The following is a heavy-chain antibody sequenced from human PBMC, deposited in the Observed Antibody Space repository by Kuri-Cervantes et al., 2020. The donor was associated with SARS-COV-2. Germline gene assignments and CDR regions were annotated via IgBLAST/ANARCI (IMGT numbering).Heavy chain of an antibody. J-gene: IGHJ3*02. D-gene: IGHD6-6*01. CDR1: GGSFSGYY. Sequence: GSLRLSCAVYGGSFSGYYWSWIRQPPGKGLEWIGEINHSGSTNYNPSLKSRVTISVDTSKNQFSLKLSSVTAADTAVYYCADGSSQSGAVAFDIWGQGTMVTVSS. CDR2: INHSGST. CDR3: ADGSSQSGAVAFDI. V-gene: IGHV4-34*01.